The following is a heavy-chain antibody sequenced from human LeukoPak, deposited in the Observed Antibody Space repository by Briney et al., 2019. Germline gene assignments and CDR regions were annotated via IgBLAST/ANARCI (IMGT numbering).Heavy chain of an antibody. Sequence: GGTLRLSCAASGFTFSSYGMHWVRQAPGRGLEWVAFIRYDGSNKYYADSVKGRFTISRDNSKNTLYLQMNSLRAEDTAVYYCANVGADCSSTSCRWGQGTLVTVSS. CDR2: IRYDGSNK. V-gene: IGHV3-30*02. CDR1: GFTFSSYG. J-gene: IGHJ4*02. CDR3: ANVGADCSSTSCR. D-gene: IGHD2-2*01.